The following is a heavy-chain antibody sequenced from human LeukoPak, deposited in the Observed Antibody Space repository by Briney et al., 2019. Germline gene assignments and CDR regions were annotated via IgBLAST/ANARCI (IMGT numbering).Heavy chain of an antibody. Sequence: GGSLRLSCAASGFTFSSYAMSWVRQAPGKGLEWVSTFGNSGGRTYYADSVKGRFTISRDNSKNTLYLQMNSLRAEDTAVYYCAKDPEYCSSGCCYHLDYWGQGTLVTVSS. D-gene: IGHD2-15*01. V-gene: IGHV3-23*01. CDR1: GFTFSSYA. J-gene: IGHJ4*02. CDR3: AKDPEYCSSGCCYHLDY. CDR2: FGNSGGRT.